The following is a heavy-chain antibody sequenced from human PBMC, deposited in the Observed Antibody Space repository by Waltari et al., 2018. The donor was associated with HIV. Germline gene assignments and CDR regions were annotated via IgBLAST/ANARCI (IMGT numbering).Heavy chain of an antibody. V-gene: IGHV3-66*01. Sequence: EVQLVESGGGLVQPGGSLRLSCAASGFTVSRNYMSWGRQDPGKGLEWVSVIYGGGSTYYADSVKGRFTISRDNSKNTLYLQMNSLRAEDTAVYYCASIAYCGGDCYPRGMDVWGQGTTVTVSS. CDR2: IYGGGST. CDR1: GFTVSRNY. J-gene: IGHJ6*02. D-gene: IGHD2-21*02. CDR3: ASIAYCGGDCYPRGMDV.